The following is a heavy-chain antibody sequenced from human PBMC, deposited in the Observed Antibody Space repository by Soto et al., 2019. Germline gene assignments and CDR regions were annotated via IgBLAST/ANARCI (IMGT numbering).Heavy chain of an antibody. Sequence: SETLSLTCAVHGGSISSSNWWNWVRQPPGKGLEWIGEIYHSGNTNYNPSLKSRVTISVDKSKNQFSLKLSSVTAADAAVYYCARDTYYYDPSGYHLTNWFDPWGQGTPVTVSS. J-gene: IGHJ5*02. CDR3: ARDTYYYDPSGYHLTNWFDP. CDR1: GGSISSSNW. D-gene: IGHD3-22*01. CDR2: IYHSGNT. V-gene: IGHV4-4*02.